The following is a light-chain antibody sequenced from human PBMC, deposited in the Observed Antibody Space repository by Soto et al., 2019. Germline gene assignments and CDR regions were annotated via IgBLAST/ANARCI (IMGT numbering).Light chain of an antibody. V-gene: IGKV1-8*01. Sequence: ALRMTQSPSSFSASTGDRVTITWRASQGISSYLAWYQQKPGKAPKLLIYAASTLQSGVPSRFSGSGSGTDFTLTISCLQSEDFATYYCQQYYSYPHTFGQGTKVEIK. CDR1: QGISSY. J-gene: IGKJ1*01. CDR2: AAS. CDR3: QQYYSYPHT.